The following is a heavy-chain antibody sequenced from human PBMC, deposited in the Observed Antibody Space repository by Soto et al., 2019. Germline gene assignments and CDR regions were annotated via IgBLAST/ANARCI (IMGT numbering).Heavy chain of an antibody. CDR2: IIPILGIG. J-gene: IGHJ6*02. CDR1: GGTFSSYA. Sequence: ASVKVSCKASGGTFSSYAFNWVRQAPGQGLEWMGRIIPILGIGDYAQKFQGWVTMTRDASISTAYMELSRLRSDDTAVYYCARGLHYYGMDVWGQGTTVTVSS. CDR3: ARGLHYYGMDV. V-gene: IGHV1-2*04.